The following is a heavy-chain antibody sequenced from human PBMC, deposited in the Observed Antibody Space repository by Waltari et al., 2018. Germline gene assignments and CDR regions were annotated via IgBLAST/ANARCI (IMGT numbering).Heavy chain of an antibody. V-gene: IGHV3-9*01. CDR2: INWNSGAI. J-gene: IGHJ3*02. CDR3: AKKNDEVYDRNGLVYDAFDM. D-gene: IGHD3-22*01. Sequence: EVQLVESGGGLAQPGRSLRLSCVASGFTFDDNAMPWVRQAPGKGLGWVSGINWNSGAIGYGDSVKGRLTISRDNARNTLYLQMNSLTTEDTALYYCAKKNDEVYDRNGLVYDAFDMWGQGTMVTVSS. CDR1: GFTFDDNA.